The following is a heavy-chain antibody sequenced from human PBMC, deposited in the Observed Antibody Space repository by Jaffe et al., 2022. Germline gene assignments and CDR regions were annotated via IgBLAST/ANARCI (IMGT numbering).Heavy chain of an antibody. J-gene: IGHJ6*03. D-gene: IGHD2-15*01. V-gene: IGHV1-69*01. CDR1: GGTFSSYA. CDR2: IIPIFGTA. Sequence: QVQLVQSGAEVKKPGSSVKVSCKASGGTFSSYAISWVRQAPGQGLEWMGGIIPIFGTANYAQKFQGRVTITADESTSTAYMELSSLRSEDTAVYYCARATHCSGGSCYPEVSDYYYYYMDVWGKGTTVTVSS. CDR3: ARATHCSGGSCYPEVSDYYYYYMDV.